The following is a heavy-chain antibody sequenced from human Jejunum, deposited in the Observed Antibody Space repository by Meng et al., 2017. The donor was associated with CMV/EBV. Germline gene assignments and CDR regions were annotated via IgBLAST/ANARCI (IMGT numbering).Heavy chain of an antibody. J-gene: IGHJ4*02. V-gene: IGHV4-59*11. CDR1: GDCLRSHY. CDR3: ARGLGHASNNSQDY. D-gene: IGHD4-11*01. CDR2: FYYSGSA. Sequence: SGDCLRSHYWSGIRQPAGKGLEWVGYFYYSGSATYSPSLGSRVRISVDTSKNQVSLNLRSVTAADTAMYFCARGLGHASNNSQDYWGQGMQVTVSS.